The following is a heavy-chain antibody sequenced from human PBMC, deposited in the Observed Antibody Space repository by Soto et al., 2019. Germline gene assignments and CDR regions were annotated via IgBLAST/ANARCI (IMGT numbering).Heavy chain of an antibody. CDR3: AKVGGHAGTYHSMDV. CDR2: ISGSGGKI. Sequence: GGSLIVSCASSVFSFSTYAMSWVRQAPGKGLEWVSAISGSGGKIYYADSVKGRFTISRDNSKNTLYLQMNSLRAEDTAAYHCAKVGGHAGTYHSMDVWGQGTTVTVSS. J-gene: IGHJ6*01. D-gene: IGHD3-16*01. CDR1: VFSFSTYA. V-gene: IGHV3-23*01.